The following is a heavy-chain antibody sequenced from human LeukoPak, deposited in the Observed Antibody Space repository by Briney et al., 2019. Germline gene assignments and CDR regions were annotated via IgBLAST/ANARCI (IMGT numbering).Heavy chain of an antibody. D-gene: IGHD4-17*01. V-gene: IGHV4-30-4*01. J-gene: IGHJ3*02. CDR2: IYYSGST. CDR3: ARVWFEVTTYSRPNDAFDI. Sequence: KPSGPLSLPCPVSGGSISSGDYYWSWSRQPPGKGLEWIWYIYYSGSTYYNPSLKSRVTISVDTSKNQFSLKLSSVTAADTAVYYCARVWFEVTTYSRPNDAFDIWGQGTMVTVSS. CDR1: GGSISSGDYY.